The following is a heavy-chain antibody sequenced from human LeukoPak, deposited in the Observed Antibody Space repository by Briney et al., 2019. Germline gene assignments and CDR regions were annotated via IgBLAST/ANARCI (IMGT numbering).Heavy chain of an antibody. V-gene: IGHV4-38-2*02. J-gene: IGHJ5*02. CDR1: GYSISSGYY. Sequence: PSETLSLTCTVSGYSISSGYYWGWIRQPPGKGLEWIGSIYHSGSTYYNPSLKSRVTISVDTSKNQFSLKLSSVTAADTAVYYCARVGLLQTPDPWGQGTLATVSS. CDR2: IYHSGST. D-gene: IGHD2-15*01. CDR3: ARVGLLQTPDP.